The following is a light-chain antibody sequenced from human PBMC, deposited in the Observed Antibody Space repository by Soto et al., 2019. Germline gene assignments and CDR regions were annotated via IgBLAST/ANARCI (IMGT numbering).Light chain of an antibody. V-gene: IGKV3-15*01. Sequence: ILMTQSPATVSVSPGESATLSCRARQNIYYNVAWYQHSPGQATRLLIYRASTRAHGVPARFSGSGSGTEFTLTISSLQPEDFTVYSCLQYHNLWAFGQGPKVEI. CDR2: RAS. J-gene: IGKJ1*01. CDR1: QNIYYN. CDR3: LQYHNLWA.